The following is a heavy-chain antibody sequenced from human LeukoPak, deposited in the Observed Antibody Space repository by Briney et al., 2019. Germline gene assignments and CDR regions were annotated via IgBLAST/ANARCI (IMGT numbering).Heavy chain of an antibody. V-gene: IGHV3-23*01. CDR2: VSASGGAT. Sequence: GSLRLSCAASGFTFSGYTLHWVRQAPGKGLEWVSSVSASGGATYYAHSVKGRFSISRDNSKSTLYLQMSSLRAEDTAVYYCGKDRGDRLSDFDLWGRGTLVTVSS. D-gene: IGHD3-16*02. J-gene: IGHJ2*01. CDR1: GFTFSGYT. CDR3: GKDRGDRLSDFDL.